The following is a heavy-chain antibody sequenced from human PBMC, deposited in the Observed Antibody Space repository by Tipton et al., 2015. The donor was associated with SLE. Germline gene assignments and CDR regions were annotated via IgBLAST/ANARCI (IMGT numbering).Heavy chain of an antibody. CDR3: ARSTYSSGCLGDY. Sequence: SLRLSCAASGFTFSSYAMSWVRQAPGKGLEWVSAISGSGGSTYYADSVKGRFTISRDNSKNSLYLQMNSLRAEDTAVYYCARSTYSSGCLGDYWGQGTLVTVSS. CDR2: ISGSGGST. D-gene: IGHD6-19*01. V-gene: IGHV3-23*01. CDR1: GFTFSSYA. J-gene: IGHJ4*02.